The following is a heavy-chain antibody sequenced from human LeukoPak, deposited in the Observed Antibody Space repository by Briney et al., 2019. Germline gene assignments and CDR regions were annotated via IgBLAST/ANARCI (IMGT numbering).Heavy chain of an antibody. V-gene: IGHV3-74*01. Sequence: PGGSLRLSCAASGFTFSSYWMHWVRQAPGKGLVWVSRINTDGSSTSYADSVKGRFTISRDNAKNTLYLQMNSLRAEDTAVYYCARDGLGYCSGGSCYSAGRTTSPRYYYYMDVWGKGTTVTVSS. J-gene: IGHJ6*03. CDR1: GFTFSSYW. CDR3: ARDGLGYCSGGSCYSAGRTTSPRYYYYMDV. CDR2: INTDGSST. D-gene: IGHD2-15*01.